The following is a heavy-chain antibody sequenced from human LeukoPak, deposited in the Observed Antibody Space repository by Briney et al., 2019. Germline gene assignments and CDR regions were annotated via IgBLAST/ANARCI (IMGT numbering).Heavy chain of an antibody. J-gene: IGHJ5*02. D-gene: IGHD3-10*01. CDR2: INAGNGNT. Sequence: ASVKVSCKASGYTFTSYAMHWVRQAPGQRLEWMGWINAGNGNTKYSQKFQGRVTMTRDTSTSTAYMELRDLRSEDTAVYYCVRDGEGVAISVNYWFDPWGQGTLVTVSS. CDR3: VRDGEGVAISVNYWFDP. CDR1: GYTFTSYA. V-gene: IGHV1-3*01.